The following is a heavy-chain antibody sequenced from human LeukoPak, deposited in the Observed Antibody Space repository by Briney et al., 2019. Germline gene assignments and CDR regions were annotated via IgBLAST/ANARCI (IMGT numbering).Heavy chain of an antibody. CDR2: IYYSGST. V-gene: IGHV4-39*07. Sequence: SETLSLTCTVSGGSISSSSYYWAWIRQPPGKGLEWIGNIYYSGSTYYNPSLKSRVTISLDTSKNQFSLQLNSVTPEDTAVYYCARGGYYYDSSGPRGNFDYWGQGTLVTVSS. D-gene: IGHD3-22*01. CDR1: GGSISSSSYY. J-gene: IGHJ4*02. CDR3: ARGGYYYDSSGPRGNFDY.